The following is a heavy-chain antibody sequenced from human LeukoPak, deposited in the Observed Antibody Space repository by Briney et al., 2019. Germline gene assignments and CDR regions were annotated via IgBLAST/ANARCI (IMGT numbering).Heavy chain of an antibody. CDR3: ARGVPTTPRYYYGMDV. V-gene: IGHV3-48*03. Sequence: GGSLRLSCAASGFTFSSYELNWVRQAPGKGLEWVSYISSSGDTVYYADSVKGRFTISRDNAKNSLYLQMNSLRAEDTAVYYCARGVPTTPRYYYGMDVWGQGTTVTVSS. CDR1: GFTFSSYE. CDR2: ISSSGDTV. J-gene: IGHJ6*02. D-gene: IGHD1-1*01.